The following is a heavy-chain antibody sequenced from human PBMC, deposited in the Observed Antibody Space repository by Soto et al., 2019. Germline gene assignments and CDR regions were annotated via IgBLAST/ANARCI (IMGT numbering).Heavy chain of an antibody. V-gene: IGHV4-34*02. D-gene: IGHD3-10*01. Sequence: VQQQQWGARLLKPSETLSLTCAEYGRSMSGYNWSWLRRSPVRGLEWIGEIGPTGDTNYGPSFMSRVTVSVDTSKYELSLRLTQVTAADTATYLCARNGVGFGFDIWGLGTKGLRLF. CDR1: GRSMSGYN. CDR2: IGPTGDT. J-gene: IGHJ3*02. CDR3: ARNGVGFGFDI.